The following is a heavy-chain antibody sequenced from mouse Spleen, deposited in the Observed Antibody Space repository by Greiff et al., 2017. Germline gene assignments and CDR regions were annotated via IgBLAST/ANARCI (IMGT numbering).Heavy chain of an antibody. CDR2: ISSGGGNT. CDR1: GFTFSSYA. J-gene: IGHJ2*01. CDR3: AKDYYGSSYFDY. D-gene: IGHD1-1*01. V-gene: IGHV5-9*04. Sequence: EVKLVESGGGLVKLGGSLKLSCAASGFTFSSYAMSWVRQTPEKRLEWVATISSGGGNTYYPDSVKGRFTISRDNAKNTLYLQMSSLKSEDTAMYYCAKDYYGSSYFDYWGQGTTLTVSS.